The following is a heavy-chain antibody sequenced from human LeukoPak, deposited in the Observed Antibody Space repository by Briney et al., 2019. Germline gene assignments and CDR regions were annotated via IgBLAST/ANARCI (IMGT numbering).Heavy chain of an antibody. Sequence: GGSLRLSCAASAFTVSSNYMSWVRQAPGKGLEWVSSISSSSSYIYYADSVKGRFTISRDNAKNSLCLQMNSLRAEDTAVYYCARDHRDTAMPFDYWGQGTLVTVSS. CDR2: ISSSSSYI. CDR3: ARDHRDTAMPFDY. V-gene: IGHV3-21*01. CDR1: AFTVSSNY. J-gene: IGHJ4*02. D-gene: IGHD5-18*01.